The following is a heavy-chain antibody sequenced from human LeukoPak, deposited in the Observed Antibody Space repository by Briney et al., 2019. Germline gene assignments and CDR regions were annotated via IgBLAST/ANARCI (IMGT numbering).Heavy chain of an antibody. Sequence: QAGGSLRLSCAASGFTFSNYAMSWVRQAPGKGLEWVSTISGSGGSTCYADSVKGRFTISRDNSKNTLYLQMNSLRAEDTAVYYCARDVAGTFYYYYYGMDVWGQGTTVTVSS. CDR1: GFTFSNYA. CDR2: ISGSGGST. D-gene: IGHD6-19*01. CDR3: ARDVAGTFYYYYYGMDV. J-gene: IGHJ6*02. V-gene: IGHV3-23*01.